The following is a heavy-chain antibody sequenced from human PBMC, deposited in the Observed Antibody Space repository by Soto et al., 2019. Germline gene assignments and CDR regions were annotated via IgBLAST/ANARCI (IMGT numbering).Heavy chain of an antibody. V-gene: IGHV4-39*01. D-gene: IGHD3-10*01. J-gene: IGHJ4*02. Sequence: SETLSLTCTVSGGSISSSSYYWGWIRQPPGKGLEWIGSIYYSGSTYYNPSLKSRVTISVDTSKNQFSLKLSSVTAADTAVYYCARLLWFGSRVDYWGQGTLVTISS. CDR2: IYYSGST. CDR3: ARLLWFGSRVDY. CDR1: GGSISSSSYY.